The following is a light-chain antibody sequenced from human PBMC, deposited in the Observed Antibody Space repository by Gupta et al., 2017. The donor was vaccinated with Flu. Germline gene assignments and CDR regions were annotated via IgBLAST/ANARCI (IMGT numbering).Light chain of an antibody. CDR2: RNN. Sequence: RVTISCSGSSSKIGSNYVYCYQQLPGTAPNLLIYRNNQRPSGVPDRFSGSKSGTSASLAISGLRAEDEADYYCAAWDDSLSGRVFGGGTKLTVL. V-gene: IGLV1-47*01. CDR3: AAWDDSLSGRV. CDR1: SSKIGSNY. J-gene: IGLJ3*02.